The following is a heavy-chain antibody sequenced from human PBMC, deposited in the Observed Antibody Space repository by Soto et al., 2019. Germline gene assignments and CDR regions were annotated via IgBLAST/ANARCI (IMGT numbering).Heavy chain of an antibody. J-gene: IGHJ6*02. CDR1: GFTFSSYA. V-gene: IGHV3-23*01. D-gene: IGHD6-13*01. CDR3: AREMPSTAAAYFYYGLNV. CDR2: ISGSGGST. Sequence: GGSLRLSCAASGFTFSSYAMSWVRQAPGKGLEWVSAISGSGGSTYYADSVKGRFTISRDNSKNTLYLQMNSLRAEDTAVYYCAREMPSTAAAYFYYGLNVWGQGTSVTVSS.